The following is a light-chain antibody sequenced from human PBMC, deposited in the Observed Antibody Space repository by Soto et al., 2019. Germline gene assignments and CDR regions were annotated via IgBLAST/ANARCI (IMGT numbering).Light chain of an antibody. CDR3: ISYTSYSSRV. J-gene: IGLJ1*01. CDR2: EVS. CDR1: SSDVGGYNY. Sequence: QSALTQPASVSGSPGQSITITCTGTSSDVGGYNYVSWYQQHPGKAPKLMIYEVSNRPSGVSNRFSGSKSGNTASLTISGLQAEDEADYYCISYTSYSSRVFGTGTKVTVL. V-gene: IGLV2-14*01.